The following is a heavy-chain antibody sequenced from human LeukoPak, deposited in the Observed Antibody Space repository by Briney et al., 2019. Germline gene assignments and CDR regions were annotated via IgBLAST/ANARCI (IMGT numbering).Heavy chain of an antibody. CDR2: VTGSGGST. V-gene: IGHV3-23*01. CDR3: ARKVAVAMDLDY. D-gene: IGHD6-13*01. J-gene: IGHJ4*02. Sequence: GGSLRLSCAASGFTFKSYGTTWVRQVPGKGLEWVSSVTGSGGSTKYADSVNGRFTISRDNSKNTLSLHMTGLRAEDTAVYYCARKVAVAMDLDYWGQGTLVTVSS. CDR1: GFTFKSYG.